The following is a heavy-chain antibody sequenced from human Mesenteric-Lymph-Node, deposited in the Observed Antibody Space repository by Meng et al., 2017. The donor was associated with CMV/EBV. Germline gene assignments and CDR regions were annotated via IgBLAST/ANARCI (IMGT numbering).Heavy chain of an antibody. J-gene: IGHJ4*02. D-gene: IGHD3-3*01. CDR2: IRYDGSNK. CDR1: GFTFSSYG. CDR3: ARGTFLEWFSSNSDPFEY. V-gene: IGHV3-30*02. Sequence: GGSLRLSCAASGFTFSSYGMHWVRQAPGKGLEWVAFIRYDGSNKYYADSVKGRFTISRDNSKNTLYLQMNSLRAEDTAVYYCARGTFLEWFSSNSDPFEYWGQGSLVTVSS.